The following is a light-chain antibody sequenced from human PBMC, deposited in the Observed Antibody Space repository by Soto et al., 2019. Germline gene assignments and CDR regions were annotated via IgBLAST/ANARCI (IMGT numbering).Light chain of an antibody. Sequence: DIQLTQSPSFLSASVGDRVTISCRASQGISSYLAWYQQTPGKAPKLLIYASSTLQSGVPSRFSGSGSGTEFTLTIGSLQPEDFATYYCQQLNTFSVTFGQGTRLDI. CDR1: QGISSY. V-gene: IGKV1-9*01. CDR2: ASS. J-gene: IGKJ5*01. CDR3: QQLNTFSVT.